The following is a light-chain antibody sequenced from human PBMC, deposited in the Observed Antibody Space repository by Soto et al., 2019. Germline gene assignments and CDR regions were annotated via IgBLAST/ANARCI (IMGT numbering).Light chain of an antibody. CDR3: HVWDSSSGHYI. J-gene: IGLJ1*01. Sequence: SYDLTQPPSVSVAPGQTARSSCGGNNIGRKSVHWYQQKPGRAPVVVVYDDSDRPSGIPERFSGANSGDTATLTISRVEAGDEADYYCHVWDSSSGHYIFGTGTKV. CDR1: NIGRKS. V-gene: IGLV3-21*02. CDR2: DDS.